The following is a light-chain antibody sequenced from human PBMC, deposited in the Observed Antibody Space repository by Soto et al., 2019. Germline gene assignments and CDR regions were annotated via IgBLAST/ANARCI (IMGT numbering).Light chain of an antibody. CDR1: QTISSTS. CDR2: GAS. CDR3: QHYGTSLPIT. J-gene: IGKJ3*01. V-gene: IGKV3-20*01. Sequence: ESVLTQSPGTLSLSPGKRATLSCRASQTISSTSLAWYQQRPGQAPRLLIYGASSRATGIPDRFSGRGSGTYFALTISRMEPEDVAVYYCQHYGTSLPITFGPGTKVDVK.